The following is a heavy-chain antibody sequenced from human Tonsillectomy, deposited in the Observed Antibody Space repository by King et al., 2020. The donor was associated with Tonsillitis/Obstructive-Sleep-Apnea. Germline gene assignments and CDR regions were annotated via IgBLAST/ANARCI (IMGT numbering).Heavy chain of an antibody. V-gene: IGHV3-66*01. D-gene: IGHD2-2*01. Sequence: VQLVESGGGLVQPGGSLRLSCAASGFTVSSNYMSWVRQAPGKGLKWVSVIYSVVSTYYAYSVKGRCPISRDNAKNTRYLQMNSLRAEDTAVYYCARDVRGGYCSSTSCYVDYWGQGTLVTVSS. J-gene: IGHJ4*02. CDR2: IYSVVST. CDR3: ARDVRGGYCSSTSCYVDY. CDR1: GFTVSSNY.